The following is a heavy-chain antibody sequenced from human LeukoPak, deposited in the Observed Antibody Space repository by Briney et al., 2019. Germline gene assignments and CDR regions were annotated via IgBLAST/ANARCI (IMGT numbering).Heavy chain of an antibody. CDR1: GFTFSRYS. J-gene: IGHJ6*02. V-gene: IGHV3-48*01. Sequence: PGGSLRLSCADSGFTFSRYSMNWARQAPGKGLEWVSYISSNSNTIYYADSVKGRFTISRDNGKNSLYLQMNSLRAEDTAVYYCARDLQGSYHYGTDVWGQGTTVIVSS. CDR3: ARDLQGSYHYGTDV. D-gene: IGHD2-15*01. CDR2: ISSNSNTI.